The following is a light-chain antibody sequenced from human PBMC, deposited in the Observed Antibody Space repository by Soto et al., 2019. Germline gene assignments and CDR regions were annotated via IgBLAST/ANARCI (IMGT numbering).Light chain of an antibody. CDR1: NSNVGSNT. J-gene: IGLJ3*02. CDR3: AVWDDSLNGWV. CDR2: SNN. V-gene: IGLV1-44*01. Sequence: QSVLTQPPSASGTPGQRVTISCSGSNSNVGSNTVNWYQQLPGTAPKGLIFSNNQRPSGVPDRFSGSKSGTSASLAISGPQSDDEADYYCAVWDDSLNGWVFGGGTQVTVL.